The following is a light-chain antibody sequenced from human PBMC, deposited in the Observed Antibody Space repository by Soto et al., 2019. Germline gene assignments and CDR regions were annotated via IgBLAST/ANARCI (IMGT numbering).Light chain of an antibody. V-gene: IGKV1-39*01. CDR1: QSISSY. CDR2: AAS. CDR3: QQSYSTPSN. Sequence: DIQMTQSPSSLSASVGDRVTITCRASQSISSYLNWYQQKPAKDHKLLIYAASSLQSGVPSRFSGRGSATDFTLTISSLQPEDFATYYSQQSYSTPSNFGQGTRLEIK. J-gene: IGKJ5*01.